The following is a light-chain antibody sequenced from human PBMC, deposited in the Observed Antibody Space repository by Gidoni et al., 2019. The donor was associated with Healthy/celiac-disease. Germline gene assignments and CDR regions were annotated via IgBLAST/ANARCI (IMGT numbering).Light chain of an antibody. CDR2: DAS. J-gene: IGKJ2*01. CDR3: QQFNSYPYT. V-gene: IGKV1-13*02. CDR1: QGISSA. Sequence: AIQLPQSPSSLSASVGDRVPITCRASQGISSALAWYQQKPGKAPKLLIYDASSLESGVPSRFSGSGSGTDFTLTISSLQPEDFATYYCQQFNSYPYTFGQXTKLEIK.